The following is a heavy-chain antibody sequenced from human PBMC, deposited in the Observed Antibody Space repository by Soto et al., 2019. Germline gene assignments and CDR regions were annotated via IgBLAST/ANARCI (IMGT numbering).Heavy chain of an antibody. CDR3: AQATYYYDSSGYTGFYYFDY. Sequence: GGSLSLSCAASGFTFSNYVMHLVRQAPGKGLEWVAVISYDGSNKYYADSVKGRFTISRDNSKNTLYLQMNSLRAEDTAVFYCAQATYYYDSSGYTGFYYFDYWGQGTLVTVSS. CDR2: ISYDGSNK. D-gene: IGHD3-22*01. J-gene: IGHJ4*02. CDR1: GFTFSNYV. V-gene: IGHV3-30*18.